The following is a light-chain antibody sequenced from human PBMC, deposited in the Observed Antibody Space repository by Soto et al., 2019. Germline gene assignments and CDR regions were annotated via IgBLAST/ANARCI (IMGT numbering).Light chain of an antibody. CDR3: CLYAGTIYV. J-gene: IGLJ1*01. CDR1: SSDVGSYNL. CDR2: EGS. Sequence: QSVLTQPASVSGSPVQSITISCTGTSSDVGSYNLVSWYQQHPGKAPKLMIYEGSKRPSGVSNRFSGSRSGNMASLTISGLQAVDEADYYCCLYAGTIYVFGTGTKVTVL. V-gene: IGLV2-23*01.